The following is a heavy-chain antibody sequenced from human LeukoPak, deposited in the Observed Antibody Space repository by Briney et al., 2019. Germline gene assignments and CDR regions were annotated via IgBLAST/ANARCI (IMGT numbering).Heavy chain of an antibody. CDR3: ARVGDIVVVPAANLDY. J-gene: IGHJ4*02. D-gene: IGHD2-2*01. CDR2: ISSSSSNI. V-gene: IGHV3-48*01. CDR1: GFTFSSYS. Sequence: GGSLRLSCAASGFTFSSYSMNWVRQAPGKGLEWVSYISSSSSNIYYAYSVKGRFTISRDNAKNSLYLQMNRLRAEDTAVYYCARVGDIVVVPAANLDYWGQGTLVTVAS.